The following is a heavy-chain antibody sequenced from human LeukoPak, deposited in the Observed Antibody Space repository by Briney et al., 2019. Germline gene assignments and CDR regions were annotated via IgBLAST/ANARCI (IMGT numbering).Heavy chain of an antibody. D-gene: IGHD3-22*01. Sequence: KSSGTLSLTCAVSGGSISSSNWWSWARQPPGKGLEWIGEIYHSGSTNYNPSLKSRVTISVDKSKNQFSLKLSSVTAADTAVYYCARYYDSSGYYRRYHFDYWGQGTLVTVSS. CDR1: GGSISSSNW. J-gene: IGHJ4*02. CDR3: ARYYDSSGYYRRYHFDY. V-gene: IGHV4-4*02. CDR2: IYHSGST.